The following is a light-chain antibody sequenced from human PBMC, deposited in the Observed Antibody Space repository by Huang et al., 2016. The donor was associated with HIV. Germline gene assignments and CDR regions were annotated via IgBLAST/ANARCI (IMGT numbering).Light chain of an antibody. CDR3: QQYDGWPPIT. V-gene: IGKV3-15*01. CDR1: QSVNNN. Sequence: EIVMTQSPATLSVFPGERVTLSCRASQSVNNNLAWYQNKGGQVPRLLMYSSSTRAPGIAARFSGSGSGTDFTLTISSLQSEDFAIYFCQQYDGWPPITFGGGTRVEVK. CDR2: SSS. J-gene: IGKJ4*01.